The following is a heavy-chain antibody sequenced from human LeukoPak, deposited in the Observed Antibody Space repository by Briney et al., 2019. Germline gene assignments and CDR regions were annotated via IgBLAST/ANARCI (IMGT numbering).Heavy chain of an antibody. J-gene: IGHJ4*02. CDR2: INPNSGGT. Sequence: ASVKVSCKASGHTFTCYYMHWVRQAPGQGLEWMGWINPNSGGTNYAQKFQGRVTMTRDTSISTAYMELSRLRSDDTAVYYCARDLTVVRGYFDYWGQGTLVTVSS. D-gene: IGHD4-23*01. CDR3: ARDLTVVRGYFDY. CDR1: GHTFTCYY. V-gene: IGHV1-2*02.